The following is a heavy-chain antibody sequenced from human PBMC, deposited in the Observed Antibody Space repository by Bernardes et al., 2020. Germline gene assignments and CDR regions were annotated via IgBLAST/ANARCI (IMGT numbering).Heavy chain of an antibody. D-gene: IGHD5-12*01. CDR1: GFTFSSYG. J-gene: IGHJ5*02. V-gene: IGHV3-33*08. CDR2: IWHDGSKE. CDR3: ARDKGYNSPWVVNWFDV. Sequence: GGSLRLSCAASGFTFSSYGMHWVRQAPGKGLEWVAVIWHDGSKEEYADSVKGRFTISRDNSKNTLYLQMNSLRVEDTAAYYCARDKGYNSPWVVNWFDVWGQGTLVTVSA.